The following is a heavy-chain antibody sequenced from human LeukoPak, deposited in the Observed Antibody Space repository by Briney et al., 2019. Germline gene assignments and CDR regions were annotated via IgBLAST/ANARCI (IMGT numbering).Heavy chain of an antibody. CDR1: GFTFSSYA. D-gene: IGHD3-10*01. Sequence: GGSLRLSCAASGFTFSSYAMSWVRQAPGKGLEWVSAISGSGGSTYYADSVEGRFTISRDNSKNTLYVQMNSLRAEDTAVYYCAKDRVTMVRGVWFDPWGQGTLVTVSS. CDR3: AKDRVTMVRGVWFDP. CDR2: ISGSGGST. J-gene: IGHJ5*02. V-gene: IGHV3-23*01.